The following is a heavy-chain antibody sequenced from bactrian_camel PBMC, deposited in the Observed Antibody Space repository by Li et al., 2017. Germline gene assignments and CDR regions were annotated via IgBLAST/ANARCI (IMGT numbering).Heavy chain of an antibody. CDR3: AAVRYGGSWYPLCRARSADFGY. D-gene: IGHD6*01. CDR1: GYTFSSYY. Sequence: VQLVESGGGLVQPGGSLRLSCAASGYTFSSYYMSWVRQAPGKGLEWVSTIYSDGSATYYSDSVKGRVTISRDNAKNTVYLQMNSLKPEDTAMYYCAAVRYGGSWYPLCRARSADFGYWGQGTQVTVS. CDR2: IYSDGSAT. V-gene: IGHV3-2*01. J-gene: IGHJ6*01.